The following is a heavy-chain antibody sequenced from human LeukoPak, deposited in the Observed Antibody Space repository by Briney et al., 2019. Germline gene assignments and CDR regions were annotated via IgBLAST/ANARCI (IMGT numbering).Heavy chain of an antibody. CDR1: GGSISSYY. CDR3: ARYSGYESYHYGMDV. V-gene: IGHV4-59*01. CDR2: IYYSGST. J-gene: IGHJ6*02. Sequence: PSETLSLTCTVSGGSISSYYWSWIRQPPGKGLDWIGYIYYSGSTNYNPSLKSRVTISVDMSKNQFSLKLSSVTAADTAVYYCARYSGYESYHYGMDVWGQGTTVTVSS. D-gene: IGHD5-12*01.